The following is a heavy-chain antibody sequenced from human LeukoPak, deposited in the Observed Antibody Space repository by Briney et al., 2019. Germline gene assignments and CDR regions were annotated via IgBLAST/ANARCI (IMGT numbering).Heavy chain of an antibody. J-gene: IGHJ4*02. CDR2: IYHSGTT. V-gene: IGHV4-38-2*02. CDR3: ARLKGLLWFGEPFDY. Sequence: SETLSLTCTVSGYSISSGYYWGWIRPPPGKGLEWIALIYHSGTTYYNPSLKSRVTISVDTSKNQFSLKLSSLTAADTAVYYCARLKGLLWFGEPFDYWGQGTLVTVSS. D-gene: IGHD3-10*01. CDR1: GYSISSGYY.